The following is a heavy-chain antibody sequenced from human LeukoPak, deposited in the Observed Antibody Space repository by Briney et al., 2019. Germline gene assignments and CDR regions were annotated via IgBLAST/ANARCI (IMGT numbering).Heavy chain of an antibody. V-gene: IGHV3-21*01. D-gene: IGHD1-26*01. J-gene: IGHJ4*02. Sequence: GGSLRLACAASGFTFSSYCMNWVRQAPGKGLEWVSSISSSSSYIYYADSVKGRFTISRDNAKNSLYLQMDSLRAEDTAVYYCARELYSGREGFDYWGQGTLVTVSS. CDR3: ARELYSGREGFDY. CDR1: GFTFSSYC. CDR2: ISSSSSYI.